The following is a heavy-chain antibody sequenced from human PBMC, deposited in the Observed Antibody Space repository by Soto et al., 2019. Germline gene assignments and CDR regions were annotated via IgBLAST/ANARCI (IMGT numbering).Heavy chain of an antibody. V-gene: IGHV3-21*01. Sequence: GGSLRLSCAASGFTFSSYSMNWVRQAPGKGLEWVSSISSSSSYIYYADSVKGRFTISRDNAKNSLYLQMNSLRAEDTAVYYCAREKGTGTTWYYWGQGTLVTVSS. D-gene: IGHD1-7*01. J-gene: IGHJ4*02. CDR1: GFTFSSYS. CDR2: ISSSSSYI. CDR3: AREKGTGTTWYY.